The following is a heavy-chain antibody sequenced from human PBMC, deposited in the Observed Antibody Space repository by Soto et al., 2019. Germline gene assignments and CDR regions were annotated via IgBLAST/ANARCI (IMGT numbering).Heavy chain of an antibody. J-gene: IGHJ4*02. V-gene: IGHV3-15*01. CDR2: IKSKTAGGTT. D-gene: IGHD3-9*01. CDR1: GFTVSNAW. CDR3: TTGRSELRYFDWYDY. Sequence: EVQLVESGGGLVKPGGSLRLSCAASGFTVSNAWMSWVRQAPGKGLEWVGRIKSKTAGGTTDYAAPVKGRFTISRDDSKNTLYLQMNSLKTEDTAVYYCTTGRSELRYFDWYDYWGQGTLVTVSS.